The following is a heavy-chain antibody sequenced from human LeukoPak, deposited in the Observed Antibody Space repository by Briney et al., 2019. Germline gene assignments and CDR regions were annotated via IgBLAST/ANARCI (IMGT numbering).Heavy chain of an antibody. D-gene: IGHD3-22*01. CDR3: AREEYYDTSASTNFDY. Sequence: ASVKVSCTASGYIFTNYAINWVRQAPGQGLEWMGWINTNTGMPTYAQGFTGRFVFSLDTSVSTAYLQISGLKAQDTAFYYCAREEYYDTSASTNFDYWGQGTLVTVSS. J-gene: IGHJ4*02. CDR2: INTNTGMP. V-gene: IGHV7-4-1*02. CDR1: GYIFTNYA.